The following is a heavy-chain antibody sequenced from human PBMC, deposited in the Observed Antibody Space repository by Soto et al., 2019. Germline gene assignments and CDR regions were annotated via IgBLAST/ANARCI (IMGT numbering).Heavy chain of an antibody. D-gene: IGHD2-15*01. CDR2: IYYSGST. Sequence: QVQLQESGPGLVKPSETLSLTCTVSGGSISSYYWSWIRQPPGKGLEWIGYIYYSGSTNYNPSLKSRVTIPVDTSKNQCSLKLSSVPAADTAVYYCATTQPYCSGGSCYSADYYYGMDVWGQGTTVTVSS. V-gene: IGHV4-59*01. CDR3: ATTQPYCSGGSCYSADYYYGMDV. CDR1: GGSISSYY. J-gene: IGHJ6*02.